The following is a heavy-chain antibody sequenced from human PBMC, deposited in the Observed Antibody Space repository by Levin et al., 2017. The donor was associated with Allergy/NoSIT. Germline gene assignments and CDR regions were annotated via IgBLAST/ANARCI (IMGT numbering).Heavy chain of an antibody. V-gene: IGHV3-30-3*01. Sequence: AGGSLRLSCAASGFTFSSYAMHWVRQAPGKGLEWVAVISYDGSNKYYADSVKGRFTISRDNSKNTLYLQMNSLRAEDTAVYYCARATRPLWKFDYWGQGTLVTVSS. D-gene: IGHD1-1*01. CDR3: ARATRPLWKFDY. CDR2: ISYDGSNK. J-gene: IGHJ4*02. CDR1: GFTFSSYA.